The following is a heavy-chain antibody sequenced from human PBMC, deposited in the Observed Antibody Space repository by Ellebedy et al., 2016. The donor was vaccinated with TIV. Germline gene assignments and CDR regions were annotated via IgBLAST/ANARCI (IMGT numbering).Heavy chain of an antibody. CDR2: MDTSGSTI. CDR1: GFTFSDFA. J-gene: IGHJ4*02. V-gene: IGHV3-11*04. D-gene: IGHD6-19*01. Sequence: GGSLRLXXAASGFTFSDFAMGWVRQAPGKGLEWIAFMDTSGSTISYADSVKGRFTISRDNAKNSLYLQMNSLRADDTAVYYCARDTFTVAADVWGQGTLVSVSS. CDR3: ARDTFTVAADV.